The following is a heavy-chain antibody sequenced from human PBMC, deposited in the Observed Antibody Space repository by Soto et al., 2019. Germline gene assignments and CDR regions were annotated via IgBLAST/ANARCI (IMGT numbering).Heavy chain of an antibody. CDR2: ISGSGGSS. Sequence: PVESLRLSCAASGFTSSSYAMSWVRQAPGKGLEWVSGISGSGGSSYYADSVKGRFTISRDNSKNTLYLQMNSLRAEDTAVYYCAKMSQQLVKRGYLDYWGQGTLVTVSS. CDR3: AKMSQQLVKRGYLDY. D-gene: IGHD6-13*01. J-gene: IGHJ4*02. CDR1: GFTSSSYA. V-gene: IGHV3-23*01.